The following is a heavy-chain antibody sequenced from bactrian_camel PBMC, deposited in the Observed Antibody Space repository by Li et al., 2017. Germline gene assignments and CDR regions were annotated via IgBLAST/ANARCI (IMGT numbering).Heavy chain of an antibody. Sequence: HVQLVESGGGSVQAGGSLRLSCAASGYTYNRNCMGWFRQAPGKEREGVAAIDRYGRTSFVDSVKGRFTISKDNAKNTLWLQMNSLKPEDTAMYYCAADQLYGTCRDVLDFPARGQGTQVTVS. CDR3: AADQLYGTCRDVLDFPA. CDR1: GYTYNRNC. J-gene: IGHJ4*01. D-gene: IGHD7*01. CDR2: IDRYGRT. V-gene: IGHV3S53*01.